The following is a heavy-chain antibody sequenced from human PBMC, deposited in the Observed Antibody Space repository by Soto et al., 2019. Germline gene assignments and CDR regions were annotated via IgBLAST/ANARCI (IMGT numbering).Heavy chain of an antibody. CDR3: ARDGSGAAANPYFDY. D-gene: IGHD2-2*01. J-gene: IGHJ4*02. CDR2: ISTSSTYR. Sequence: PGGSLRLSCAAYGFTFSSYTMHWVRQAPGKGLEWVSSISTSSTYRYIADSVTGRFTISRDNAQNSLYLQMTSLRAEDTAVYYCARDGSGAAANPYFDYWGQGTLVTVSS. V-gene: IGHV3-21*04. CDR1: GFTFSSYT.